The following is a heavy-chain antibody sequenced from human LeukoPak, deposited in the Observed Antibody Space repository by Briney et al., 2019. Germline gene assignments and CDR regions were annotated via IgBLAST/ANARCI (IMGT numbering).Heavy chain of an antibody. J-gene: IGHJ6*02. CDR1: GGSIASSGIY. CDR3: GRHVSSGWDYYYGLDV. CDR2: IYYPKST. D-gene: IGHD6-19*01. Sequence: PAETLSLSCRASGGSIASSGIYWGWIRQPPGKGLEWIGSIYYPKSTHYNPSLKSRVSISVDTSKKQFSRTMSSVTAADTGVYYCGRHVSSGWDYYYGLDVWGQGTTVTVSS. V-gene: IGHV4-39*01.